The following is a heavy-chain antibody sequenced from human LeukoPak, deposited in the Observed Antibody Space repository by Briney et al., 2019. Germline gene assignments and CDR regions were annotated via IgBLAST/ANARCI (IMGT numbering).Heavy chain of an antibody. D-gene: IGHD4-17*01. CDR3: ARQVTTTTVTTLTWFDY. Sequence: PSETLSLTCTVSGGSISSSSYYWGWIRQPPGKGLEWIGSIYYSGSTYYNPSLKSRVTISVDTSKNQFSLKLSSVTAADTAVYYCARQVTTTTVTTLTWFDYWGQGTLVTVSS. V-gene: IGHV4-39*01. CDR2: IYYSGST. J-gene: IGHJ4*02. CDR1: GGSISSSSYY.